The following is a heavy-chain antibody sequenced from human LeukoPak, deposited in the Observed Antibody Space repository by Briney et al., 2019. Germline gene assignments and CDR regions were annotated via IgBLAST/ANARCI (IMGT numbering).Heavy chain of an antibody. J-gene: IGHJ6*02. CDR1: GGSLSSYY. V-gene: IGHV4-59*12. CDR3: SGAENGMDV. Sequence: SETLSLTCTVSGGSLSSYYWSWIRQPPGKGLEWIGYIYYSGSTNYNPSLKSRVTISVDTSKNQFSLKLSSVTAADTAVYYCSGAENGMDVWGQGTTVTVSS. D-gene: IGHD1-14*01. CDR2: IYYSGST.